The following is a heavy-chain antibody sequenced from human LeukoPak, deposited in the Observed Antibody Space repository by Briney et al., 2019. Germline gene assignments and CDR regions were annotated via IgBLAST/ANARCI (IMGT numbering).Heavy chain of an antibody. Sequence: NPSETLSLTCAVSGGSISSGGYSWSLIRQPPGKCLEWIGYIYHSGSTYYNPSLKSRVTISVDRSKNQFSLKLSSVTAADTAVYYCARDRSLLWFGELFYWGQGTLVTVSS. CDR3: ARDRSLLWFGELFY. D-gene: IGHD3-10*01. CDR2: IYHSGST. CDR1: GGSISSGGYS. V-gene: IGHV4-30-2*01. J-gene: IGHJ4*02.